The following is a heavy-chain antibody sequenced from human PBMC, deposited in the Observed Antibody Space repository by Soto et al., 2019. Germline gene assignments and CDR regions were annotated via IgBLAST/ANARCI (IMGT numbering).Heavy chain of an antibody. Sequence: QVQLVESGGGVVQPGRSLRLSCAASGFTFSSYGMHWVRQAPGKGLEWVAVISYDGSNKYYADSVKGRFTISRDNSKNTLDLQMNSLRAKDTAVYYCAKATIVKVRRAHYGMDFWGQGTTGTVSS. V-gene: IGHV3-30*18. D-gene: IGHD3-10*01. CDR3: AKATIVKVRRAHYGMDF. CDR1: GFTFSSYG. J-gene: IGHJ6*02. CDR2: ISYDGSNK.